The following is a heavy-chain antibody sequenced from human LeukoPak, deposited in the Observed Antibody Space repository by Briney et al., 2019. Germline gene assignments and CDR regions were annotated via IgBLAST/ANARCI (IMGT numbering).Heavy chain of an antibody. D-gene: IGHD6-19*01. CDR3: AKGEAVSATWDY. J-gene: IGHJ4*02. CDR1: GYTFTGYY. V-gene: IGHV1-2*02. CDR2: INPNTGGT. Sequence: ASVKVSCKASGYTFTGYYMHWVRQAPGQGLEWMGWINPNTGGTNYAQKFQGRVTMTRDRSITTVYMELSGLRSDDTAIYYCAKGEAVSATWDYWGQGTLDTVSS.